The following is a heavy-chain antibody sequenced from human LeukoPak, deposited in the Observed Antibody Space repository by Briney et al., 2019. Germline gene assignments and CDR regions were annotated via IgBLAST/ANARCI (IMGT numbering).Heavy chain of an antibody. D-gene: IGHD6-19*01. Sequence: SVKVSCKASGGTFSSYAISWVRQAPGQGLEWMGGIIPIFGTANYAQKFQGRVTITTDESTSTAYMELSSLRSEDTAVYYCARATSPVAAPFDYWGQGTLVTVSS. V-gene: IGHV1-69*05. CDR2: IIPIFGTA. J-gene: IGHJ4*02. CDR3: ARATSPVAAPFDY. CDR1: GGTFSSYA.